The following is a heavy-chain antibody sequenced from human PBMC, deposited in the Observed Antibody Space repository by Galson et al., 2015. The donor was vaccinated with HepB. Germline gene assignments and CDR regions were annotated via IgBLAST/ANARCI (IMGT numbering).Heavy chain of an antibody. D-gene: IGHD3-10*01. CDR1: GFTFSSYG. CDR3: AKDRRTYYYGSGSYHNYFDY. J-gene: IGHJ4*02. CDR2: ISYDGSNK. V-gene: IGHV3-30*18. Sequence: LRLSCAASGFTFSSYGMHWVRQAPGKGLEWVAVISYDGSNKYYADSVKGRFTISRDNSKNTLYLQMNSLRAEDTAVYYCAKDRRTYYYGSGSYHNYFDYWGQGTLVTVSS.